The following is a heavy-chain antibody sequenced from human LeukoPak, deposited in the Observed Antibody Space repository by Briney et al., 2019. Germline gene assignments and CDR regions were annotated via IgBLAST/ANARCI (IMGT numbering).Heavy chain of an antibody. D-gene: IGHD3-10*01. J-gene: IGHJ4*02. V-gene: IGHV1-3*01. CDR2: INAGNGNT. CDR3: ARAHLGFGGYDY. CDR1: GYTFTSYY. Sequence: ASVKVSCKASGYTFTSYYMHWVRQAPGQGLEWMGWINAGNGNTKYSQKFQGRVTITRDTSASTAYMELSSLRSEDTAVYYCARAHLGFGGYDYWGQGTLVTVSS.